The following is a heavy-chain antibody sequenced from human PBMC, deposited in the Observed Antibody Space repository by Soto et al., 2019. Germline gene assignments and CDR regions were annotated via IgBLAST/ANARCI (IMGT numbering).Heavy chain of an antibody. Sequence: QVQLQQCGAGLLKPSETLSLTCAVYGGSFSGYYWSWIRQPPGKGLEWIGEINHSGSTKYNPSLKSRVTISVDPSKNQFSLKLSSVTAADTAVYYCARAGSSPDPYYYYMDVWGKGTTVTVSS. CDR3: ARAGSSPDPYYYYMDV. CDR1: GGSFSGYY. D-gene: IGHD6-6*01. CDR2: INHSGST. J-gene: IGHJ6*03. V-gene: IGHV4-34*01.